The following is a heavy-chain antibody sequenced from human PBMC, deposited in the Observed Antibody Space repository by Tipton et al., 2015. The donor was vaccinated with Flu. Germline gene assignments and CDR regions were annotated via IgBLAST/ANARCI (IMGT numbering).Heavy chain of an antibody. CDR3: ATLTGDDY. V-gene: IGHV3-48*03. D-gene: IGHD7-27*01. J-gene: IGHJ4*02. CDR1: GFTFSSYD. CDR2: ISSSGDTI. Sequence: SLRLSCAASGFTFSSYDMSWVRQAPGKGLEWVSYISSSGDTISYADSVRGRFTISGDNTKKSLSLQLNSLGAEDTAIYYCATLTGDDYWGQGILVTVSS.